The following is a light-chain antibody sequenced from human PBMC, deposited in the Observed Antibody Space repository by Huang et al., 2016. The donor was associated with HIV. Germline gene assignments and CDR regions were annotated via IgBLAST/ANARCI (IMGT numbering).Light chain of an antibody. J-gene: IGKJ1*01. CDR3: QQYNNYPLA. CDR2: ATS. CDR1: QTVSTW. Sequence: DIEMTQSPSSLSAFLGDRVTITCRASQTVSTWLAWYQQKPGKAPKLLIYATSKLESWVPSRFSGSGSGTEFILTITSLQPDEFATYFCQQYNNYPLAFGQGTKVEI. V-gene: IGKV1-5*03.